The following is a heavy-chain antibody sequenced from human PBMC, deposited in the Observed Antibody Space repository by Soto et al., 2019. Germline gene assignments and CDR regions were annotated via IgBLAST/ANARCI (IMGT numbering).Heavy chain of an antibody. CDR3: AKDHLRLQLGLTAYFDY. D-gene: IGHD4-4*01. V-gene: IGHV3-23*01. CDR1: GFTFSSYA. Sequence: EVQLLESGGGLVQPGGSLRLSCAASGFTFSSYAMSWVRQAPGKGLEWVSAISGSGGSTYYADSVKGRFTISRDNSKNTLYLQMNSLRAEDTAVYYCAKDHLRLQLGLTAYFDYWGQGTLVTVSS. J-gene: IGHJ4*02. CDR2: ISGSGGST.